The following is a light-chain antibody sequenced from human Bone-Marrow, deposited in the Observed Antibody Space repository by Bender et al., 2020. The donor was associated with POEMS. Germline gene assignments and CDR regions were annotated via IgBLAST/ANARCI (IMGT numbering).Light chain of an antibody. V-gene: IGLV2-14*01. CDR1: RSDIGGYNL. CDR3: SSYASSSTVA. J-gene: IGLJ2*01. CDR2: EVD. Sequence: QSALTQPASASGSPGQSITISCSGTRSDIGGYNLVSWYQQYPGKAPKLMIYEVDNRPSGVSERFSGSTSGNTASLTISGLQAEDEADYCCSSYASSSTVAFGGGTKLTVL.